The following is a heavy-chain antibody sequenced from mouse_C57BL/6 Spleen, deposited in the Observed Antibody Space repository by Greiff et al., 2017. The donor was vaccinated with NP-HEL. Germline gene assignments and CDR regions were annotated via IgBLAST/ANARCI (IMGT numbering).Heavy chain of an antibody. J-gene: IGHJ2*01. V-gene: IGHV1-55*01. Sequence: QVQLQQPGAELVKPGASVKMSCKASGYTFTSYWITWVKQRPGQGLEWIGDIYPGSGSTNYNEKFKSKATLTVDTSSSTAYMQLSSLTSEDSAVYYCARSIITTVVEGYWGQGTTLTVSS. CDR1: GYTFTSYW. D-gene: IGHD1-1*01. CDR3: ARSIITTVVEGY. CDR2: IYPGSGST.